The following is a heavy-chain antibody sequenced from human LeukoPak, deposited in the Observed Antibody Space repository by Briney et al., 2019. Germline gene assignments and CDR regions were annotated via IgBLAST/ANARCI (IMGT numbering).Heavy chain of an antibody. CDR2: ISSSSSYI. Sequence: GGSLRLSCAASGFTFSSYSMNWVRQAPGKGLEWVSSISSSSSYIYYADSVKGRFTISRDNSKNTLYLQMNSLRAEDTAVYYCAKAVVADAYYYYGMDVWGQGTTVTVSS. J-gene: IGHJ6*02. CDR3: AKAVVADAYYYYGMDV. CDR1: GFTFSSYS. D-gene: IGHD2-15*01. V-gene: IGHV3-21*01.